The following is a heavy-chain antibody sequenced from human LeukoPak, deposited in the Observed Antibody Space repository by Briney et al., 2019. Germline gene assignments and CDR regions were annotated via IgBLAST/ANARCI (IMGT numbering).Heavy chain of an antibody. CDR3: AREGGRRRASNFDWFDP. V-gene: IGHV3-21*06. D-gene: IGHD3-16*01. CDR1: GFTFSAYT. J-gene: IGHJ5*02. Sequence: GGSLRLSCAASGFTFSAYTMNWVRQAPGKGLEWVSAVSSNSAYIYYADSLRGRFTISRDNDKILLYLQINSLRADDTAVYYCAREGGRRRASNFDWFDPWGQGTLVTVSS. CDR2: VSSNSAYI.